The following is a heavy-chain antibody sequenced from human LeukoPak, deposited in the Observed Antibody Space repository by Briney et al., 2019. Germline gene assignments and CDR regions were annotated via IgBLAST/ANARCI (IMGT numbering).Heavy chain of an antibody. J-gene: IGHJ3*02. D-gene: IGHD1-14*01. CDR1: GGPISSSSYY. V-gene: IGHV4-39*07. CDR3: ARIKPYGPYDAFDI. CDR2: IYYSGST. Sequence: PSETLSLTCTVSGGPISSSSYYWGWIRQPPGKGLEWIGSIYYSGSTYYNPSLKSRVTISVDTSKNQFSLKLSSVTAADTAVYYCARIKPYGPYDAFDIWGQGTMVTVSS.